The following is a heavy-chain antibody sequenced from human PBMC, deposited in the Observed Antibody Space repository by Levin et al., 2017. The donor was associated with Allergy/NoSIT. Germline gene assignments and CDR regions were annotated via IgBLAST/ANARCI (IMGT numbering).Heavy chain of an antibody. Sequence: PGGSLRLSCAASGFTFSDYYMSWIRQAPGKGLEWVSYISSSSSYTNYADSVKGRFTISRDNAKNSLYLQMNSLRAEDTAVYYCASRVYCSGGSCYLPDAFDIWGQGTMVTVSS. CDR3: ASRVYCSGGSCYLPDAFDI. V-gene: IGHV3-11*03. CDR2: ISSSSSYT. J-gene: IGHJ3*02. D-gene: IGHD2-15*01. CDR1: GFTFSDYY.